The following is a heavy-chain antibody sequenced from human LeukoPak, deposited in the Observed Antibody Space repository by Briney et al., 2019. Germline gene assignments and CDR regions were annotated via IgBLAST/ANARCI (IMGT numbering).Heavy chain of an antibody. J-gene: IGHJ6*02. Sequence: PGGSLRLSCAAPGFTVSSNYMSWVRQAPGKGLEWVSVIYSGGSTYYADSVKGRFTISRDNSKNTLYLQMNSLRAEDTAVYYCARDLILWFGEFDYYYYGMDVWGQGTTVTVSS. D-gene: IGHD3-10*01. CDR2: IYSGGST. V-gene: IGHV3-66*02. CDR3: ARDLILWFGEFDYYYYGMDV. CDR1: GFTVSSNY.